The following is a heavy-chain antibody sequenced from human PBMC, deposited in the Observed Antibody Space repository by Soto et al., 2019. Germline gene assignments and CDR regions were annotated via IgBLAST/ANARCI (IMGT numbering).Heavy chain of an antibody. CDR2: IWYDGSNK. CDR1: GFNFGRSG. J-gene: IGHJ4*02. Sequence: QVQLVESGGGVVQPGRSLRLSCAASGFNFGRSGMHWVRQAPGKGLEWVAIIWYDGSNKYYVDSVKGRFTISRDNSKNTLFLQMNSLRAEDTAVYYCARHCSGGTCYYFDSWGQGTLVTVSS. V-gene: IGHV3-33*01. CDR3: ARHCSGGTCYYFDS. D-gene: IGHD2-15*01.